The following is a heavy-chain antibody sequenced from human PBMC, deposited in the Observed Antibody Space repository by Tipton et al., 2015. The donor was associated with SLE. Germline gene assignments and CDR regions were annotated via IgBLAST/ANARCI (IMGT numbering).Heavy chain of an antibody. V-gene: IGHV3-33*01. CDR1: GFTFSSYG. CDR3: ARGCSGGSCYWYFQH. D-gene: IGHD2-15*01. Sequence: SLRLSCAASGFTFSSYGMHWVRQAPGKGLEWVAVIWHDGSNEDFADSVKGRFTISRDNSKNTLYLQMNSLRVEDTAVYYCARGCSGGSCYWYFQHWGQGTLVTVSS. J-gene: IGHJ1*01. CDR2: IWHDGSNE.